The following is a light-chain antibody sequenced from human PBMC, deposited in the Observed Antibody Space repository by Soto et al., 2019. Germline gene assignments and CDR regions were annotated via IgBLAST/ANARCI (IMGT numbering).Light chain of an antibody. Sequence: QSVLTQPPSVSAAPGQRVTISCSGSSSNIGSNYVSWYQQLPGTAPKLLIYDNYKRPSGIPDRFSGSTSGTSATLAIAGLQTGDEADYYCDSWDNSLSVVLFGGGTKAHRP. CDR2: DNY. CDR1: SSNIGSNY. CDR3: DSWDNSLSVVL. J-gene: IGLJ2*01. V-gene: IGLV1-51*01.